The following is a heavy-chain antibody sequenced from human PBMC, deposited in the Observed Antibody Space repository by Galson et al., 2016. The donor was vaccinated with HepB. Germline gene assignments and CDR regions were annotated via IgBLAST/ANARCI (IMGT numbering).Heavy chain of an antibody. Sequence: SLRLSCAASGFTSSSYAMHWVRQAPGKGLEWVAVISYDGSNNYYADSVKGRFTISRENSKNTLYLQMNSLRVEDTAVYYCARVMYDLRDYYHYYGMDVWGQGTTVTVSS. CDR1: GFTSSSYA. CDR2: ISYDGSNN. D-gene: IGHD3-3*01. V-gene: IGHV3-30*04. J-gene: IGHJ6*02. CDR3: ARVMYDLRDYYHYYGMDV.